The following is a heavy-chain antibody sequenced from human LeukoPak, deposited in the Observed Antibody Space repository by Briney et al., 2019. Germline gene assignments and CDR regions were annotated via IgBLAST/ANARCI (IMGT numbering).Heavy chain of an antibody. CDR1: GFTFSSYS. Sequence: GGSLRLSCSASGFTFSSYSMNWVRQAPGEGLEWFSSISSSSSYIYYADSVKGRFTISRYNAKNSLYLQMNSLRAEDTAVYYCARDDDTAMAPDYWGQGTLVTVSS. J-gene: IGHJ4*02. CDR3: ARDDDTAMAPDY. CDR2: ISSSSSYI. V-gene: IGHV3-21*01. D-gene: IGHD5-18*01.